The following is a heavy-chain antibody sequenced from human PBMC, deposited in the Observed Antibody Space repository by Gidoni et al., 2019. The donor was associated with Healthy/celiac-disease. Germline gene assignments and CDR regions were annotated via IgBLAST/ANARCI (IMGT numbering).Heavy chain of an antibody. D-gene: IGHD6-13*01. CDR1: GFPFSSYG. CDR3: ASGIAAAGKLFDY. V-gene: IGHV3-33*01. CDR2: IWYDGSNK. Sequence: QVQLVESGGGVVQPGRSLRLSCAASGFPFSSYGMHWVRQAPGKGLEWVAVIWYDGSNKYYADSVKGRFTSSRDNSKNTLYLQMNSLRAEDTAVYYCASGIAAAGKLFDYWGQGTLVTVSS. J-gene: IGHJ4*02.